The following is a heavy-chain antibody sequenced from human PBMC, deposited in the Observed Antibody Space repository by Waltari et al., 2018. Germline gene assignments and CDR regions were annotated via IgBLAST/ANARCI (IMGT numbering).Heavy chain of an antibody. V-gene: IGHV4-4*09. J-gene: IGHJ5*02. CDR2: VSNAART. CDR1: GASSGNSS. Sequence: QVHLQESGPGLVKPSETLSLTCFVSGASSGNSSWSWVRQPPGKALECIGYVSNAARTMYNPSLKRRVSISRDPSKSQISLTLNSVTATDTAIYYCARLRLDYDGHNWFDAWGQGILVTVSS. CDR3: ARLRLDYDGHNWFDA. D-gene: IGHD3-22*01.